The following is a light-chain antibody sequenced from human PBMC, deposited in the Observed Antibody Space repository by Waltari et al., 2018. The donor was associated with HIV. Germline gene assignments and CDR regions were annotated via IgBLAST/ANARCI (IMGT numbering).Light chain of an antibody. CDR1: SSDVGGGNH. J-gene: IGLJ3*02. CDR2: EVS. V-gene: IGLV2-14*01. Sequence: HSVLTPPASVSGSPGQSVTISCTGLSSDVGGGNHCSWYQVHPGDPGRVHKLIVYEVSSRPSGVSVRFSGSKSGDTASLTISGLQTDDESDYYCSAYTTSSTWVFGGGTRVTVL. CDR3: SAYTTSSTWV.